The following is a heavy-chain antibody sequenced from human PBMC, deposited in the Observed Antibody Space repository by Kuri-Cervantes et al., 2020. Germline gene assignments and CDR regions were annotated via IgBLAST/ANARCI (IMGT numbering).Heavy chain of an antibody. J-gene: IGHJ3*01. CDR2: INPRDGST. CDR3: ARGPSPFEA. V-gene: IGHV1-46*01. Sequence: ASVKVSCKTSGYTFTSSYIHWIRLTPGQGLEWMGLINPRDGSTTYTQKLQGRVSLTRDTSTRIVHMNLNNLRFEDTAIYYCARGPSPFEAWGQGTKVTVSS. CDR1: GYTFTSSY.